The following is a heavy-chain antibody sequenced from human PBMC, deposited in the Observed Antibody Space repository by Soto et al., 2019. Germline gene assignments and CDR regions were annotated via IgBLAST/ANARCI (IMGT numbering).Heavy chain of an antibody. V-gene: IGHV3-74*03. D-gene: IGHD6-19*01. J-gene: IGHJ4*01. CDR1: GFSLSDYW. CDR3: VRAPEQRPIDY. CDR2: ISVDGRDT. Sequence: PGGSLRLSCAASGFSLSDYWMHWVRQVPGKGLLWVSRISVDGRDTTYADSVKGRFTISRDNAKNTLYLQMDSLRAEDTAVYYCVRAPEQRPIDYWGTEAWSPSPQ.